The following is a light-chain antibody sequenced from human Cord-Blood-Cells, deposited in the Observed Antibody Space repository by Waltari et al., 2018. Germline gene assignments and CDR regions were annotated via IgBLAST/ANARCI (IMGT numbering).Light chain of an antibody. Sequence: SALTQPPSVSRSPGTSITIPCTGTSSDVGSYNLFPWYQQHPGKAPKRMIYEVSKRPSGVSNRFSGSKSGNTASLTISGLQAEDEADYYCCSYAGSSTLVFGGGTKLTVL. J-gene: IGLJ3*02. CDR1: SSDVGSYNL. CDR2: EVS. CDR3: CSYAGSSTLV. V-gene: IGLV2-23*02.